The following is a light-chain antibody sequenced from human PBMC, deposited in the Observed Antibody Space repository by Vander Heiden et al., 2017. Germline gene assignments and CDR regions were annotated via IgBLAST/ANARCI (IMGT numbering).Light chain of an antibody. CDR3: SSYTSSGTVI. J-gene: IGLJ2*01. CDR2: EVR. CDR1: SSDIGDYKY. V-gene: IGLV2-14*01. Sequence: QSALTQPASVSGSPGQSLTISCTGTSSDIGDYKYVSWYQQPPDKAPKLVISEVRNRPSGVSNRFSGSKSGNTASLTISGLQAEDDADYYCSSYTSSGTVIFGGGTKLTVL.